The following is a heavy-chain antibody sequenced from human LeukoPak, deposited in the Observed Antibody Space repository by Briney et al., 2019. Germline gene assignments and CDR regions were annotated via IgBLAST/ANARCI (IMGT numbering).Heavy chain of an antibody. CDR3: ATGVWFGELEGN. J-gene: IGHJ4*02. Sequence: SVKVSCKVSGYTLTELSMHWVRQAPGKGLEWMGGFDPEDGETIYAQKFQGRVTMTEDTSTDTAYMELSSLRSEDTAVYYCATGVWFGELEGNWGQGTLVTVSS. V-gene: IGHV1-24*01. D-gene: IGHD3-10*01. CDR2: FDPEDGET. CDR1: GYTLTELS.